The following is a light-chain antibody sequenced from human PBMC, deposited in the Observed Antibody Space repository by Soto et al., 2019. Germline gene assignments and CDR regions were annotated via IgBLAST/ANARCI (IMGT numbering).Light chain of an antibody. Sequence: DIQMTQSPSSLSASVGDRVTITCRASQSISSYLNGYQQKPGKAPKLLLYAASNLQSGVPSRFSGSGSGTDFTLTISSLQPEDFATYYCQQSYSTPYTFGQGTKLEIK. J-gene: IGKJ2*01. CDR2: AAS. CDR3: QQSYSTPYT. CDR1: QSISSY. V-gene: IGKV1-39*01.